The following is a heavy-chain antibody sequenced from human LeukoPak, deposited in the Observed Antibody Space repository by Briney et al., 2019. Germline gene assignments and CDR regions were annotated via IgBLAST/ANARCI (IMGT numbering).Heavy chain of an antibody. CDR2: IYYSGST. Sequence: SETLSLTCTVSGGSISSSSYYWGWIRQPPGKGLEWIGYIYYSGSTYYNPSLKSRVTISVDTSKNQFSLKLSSVTAADTAVYYCVRVGGYGYWFDPWGQGTLVTVSS. CDR1: GGSISSSSYY. CDR3: VRVGGYGYWFDP. D-gene: IGHD3-16*01. V-gene: IGHV4-30-4*08. J-gene: IGHJ5*02.